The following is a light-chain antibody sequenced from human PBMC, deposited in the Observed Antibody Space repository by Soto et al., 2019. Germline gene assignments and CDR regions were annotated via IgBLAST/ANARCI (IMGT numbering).Light chain of an antibody. Sequence: DIQMTQSPSSLSASVGERVTITCRASQSISSYLNWYQQKPGKAPKLLIYAASSLQSGVPSRFSGSGYGTDFTLTISSLQHEDFATYYCQQSYSTPYTFGQGTKLEIK. J-gene: IGKJ2*01. CDR2: AAS. CDR1: QSISSY. V-gene: IGKV1-39*01. CDR3: QQSYSTPYT.